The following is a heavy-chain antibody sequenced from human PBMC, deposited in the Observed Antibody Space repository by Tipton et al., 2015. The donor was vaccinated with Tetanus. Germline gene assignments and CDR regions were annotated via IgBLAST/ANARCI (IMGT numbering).Heavy chain of an antibody. CDR3: ARDRGDYSYYGMDV. CDR1: GYTFTDYY. D-gene: IGHD3-22*01. Sequence: QLVQSGAEMKKPGASVKVSCKASGYTFTDYYIYWVRQAPGQGLEWMGWIEPNSGGTVYAQKFQGRVTMTRDTSISTGYMGLRSLRSDDAAVYYCARDRGDYSYYGMDVWGPGTTVTVS. J-gene: IGHJ6*02. V-gene: IGHV1-2*02. CDR2: IEPNSGGT.